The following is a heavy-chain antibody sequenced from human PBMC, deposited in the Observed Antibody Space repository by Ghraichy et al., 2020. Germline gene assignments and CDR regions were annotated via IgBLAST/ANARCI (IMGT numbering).Heavy chain of an antibody. CDR3: ARGHCRVGYCSGGSCWFCHGMDV. Sequence: GGSLRLSCAASGFTFSSYWMSWVRQAPGKGLEWVANIKQDGSEKYYVDSVKGRFTISRDNAKNSLYLQMNSLRAEDTAVYYCARGHCRVGYCSGGSCWFCHGMDVWGQGTTVTVSS. V-gene: IGHV3-7*01. CDR2: IKQDGSEK. D-gene: IGHD2-15*01. J-gene: IGHJ6*02. CDR1: GFTFSSYW.